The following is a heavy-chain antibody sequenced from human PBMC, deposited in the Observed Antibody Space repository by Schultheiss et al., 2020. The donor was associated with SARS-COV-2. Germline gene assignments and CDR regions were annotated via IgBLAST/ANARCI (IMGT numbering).Heavy chain of an antibody. Sequence: ASVKVSCKASGYTFTSYDINWVRQATGQGLEWMGWMNPNSGNTGYAQKFQGRVTMTRNTSISTAYMELSSLRSEDTAVYYCARLGSGNRRWAAPQRGFVYWGQGTLVTVSS. CDR1: GYTFTSYD. V-gene: IGHV1-8*01. D-gene: IGHD3-10*01. J-gene: IGHJ4*02. CDR3: ARLGSGNRRWAAPQRGFVY. CDR2: MNPNSGNT.